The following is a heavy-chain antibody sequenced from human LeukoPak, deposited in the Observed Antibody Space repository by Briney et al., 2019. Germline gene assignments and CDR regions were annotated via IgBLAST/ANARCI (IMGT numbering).Heavy chain of an antibody. J-gene: IGHJ5*02. CDR1: RYSFTSHY. CDR2: INPSGSST. CDR3: ARDNSVGDIAWWFDP. V-gene: IGHV1-46*01. Sequence: ASVQVSCQASRYSFTSHYMHWVRQAPGQGLEWMGLINPSGSSTLYAQKFQGRVTMTRDMSTTTDYMELSSLRSEDTAVYYCARDNSVGDIAWWFDPWGQGTLVTVSS. D-gene: IGHD3-16*02.